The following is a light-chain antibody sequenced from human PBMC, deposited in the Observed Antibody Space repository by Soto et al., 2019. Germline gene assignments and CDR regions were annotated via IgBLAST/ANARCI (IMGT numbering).Light chain of an antibody. J-gene: IGLJ2*01. CDR2: GNS. CDR1: SSNIGAGYD. V-gene: IGLV1-40*01. CDR3: QSSDSSLSGVV. Sequence: QSVLTQPPSVSGAPGQRVTISCTGSSSNIGAGYDVHWYQQLPGTAPKLLIYGNSNRPSGGPDRSSGSKSGTSASLAITGLQAEDEADYYCQSSDSSLSGVVFGGGTKLTVL.